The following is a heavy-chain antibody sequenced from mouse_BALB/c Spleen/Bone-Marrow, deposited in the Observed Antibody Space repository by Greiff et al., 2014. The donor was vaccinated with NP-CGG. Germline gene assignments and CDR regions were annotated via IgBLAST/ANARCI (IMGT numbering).Heavy chain of an antibody. D-gene: IGHD1-1*01. V-gene: IGHV14-3*02. CDR3: ATDYYGSSWGFAY. J-gene: IGHJ3*01. CDR2: IDPANGNT. CDR1: GFNIKDTY. Sequence: VQLQQSGAELVKPGASVKLSCTASGFNIKDTYMHWVKQRPEQGLEWIGRIDPANGNTKYDPKFQGKATITADTSSNTAYLQLSSLTSEDTAVYYCATDYYGSSWGFAYWGQGTLVTVSA.